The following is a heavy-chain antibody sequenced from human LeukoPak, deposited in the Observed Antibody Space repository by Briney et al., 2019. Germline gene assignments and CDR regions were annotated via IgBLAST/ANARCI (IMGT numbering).Heavy chain of an antibody. Sequence: GGSLRLSCTTSGFTFSSYAMSWVRQAPGKGLEWVSTMTGSGDFTYYADSVKGRFTVSRDNSKNTLYLHMSSLRAEDTAIYYCANPDSSGFYLSIRFGFWGQGTLVTVSS. CDR2: MTGSGDFT. D-gene: IGHD3-22*01. CDR1: GFTFSSYA. V-gene: IGHV3-23*01. CDR3: ANPDSSGFYLSIRFGF. J-gene: IGHJ4*02.